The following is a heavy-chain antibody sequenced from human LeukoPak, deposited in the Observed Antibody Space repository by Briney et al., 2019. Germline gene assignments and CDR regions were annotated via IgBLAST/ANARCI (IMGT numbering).Heavy chain of an antibody. Sequence: PGGSLRLSCAASGFTFSSYWMSWVRQAPGKGLEWVANIKQDGSEKYYVDSVKGRFTISRDNAKNSLYLQMNSLRAEDTAVYYCASLVGATFSPTDAFDTWGQGTMVTVSS. CDR3: ASLVGATFSPTDAFDT. D-gene: IGHD1-26*01. CDR1: GFTFSSYW. CDR2: IKQDGSEK. J-gene: IGHJ3*02. V-gene: IGHV3-7*01.